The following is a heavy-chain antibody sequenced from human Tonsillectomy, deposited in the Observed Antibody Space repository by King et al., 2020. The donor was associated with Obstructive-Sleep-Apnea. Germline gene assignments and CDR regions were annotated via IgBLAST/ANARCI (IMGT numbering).Heavy chain of an antibody. J-gene: IGHJ4*02. CDR1: GFTFSDYY. D-gene: IGHD3-10*01. CDR2: FSSSSCYK. V-gene: IGHV3-11*06. Sequence: VQLVESGGGLVKPGGSLRLSCAASGFTFSDYYMSWIRQAPGKGREWVSYFSSSSCYKNYPDSVKGRFTISRDNAKNSLYLQMNSLRAEDTAVYYCARDGSPGYGSLRYYFDYWGQGTLVTVSS. CDR3: ARDGSPGYGSLRYYFDY.